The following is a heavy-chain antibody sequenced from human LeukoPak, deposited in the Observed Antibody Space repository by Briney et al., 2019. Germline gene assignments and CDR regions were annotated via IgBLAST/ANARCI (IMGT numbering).Heavy chain of an antibody. D-gene: IGHD1-26*01. CDR1: GFTFSSYW. Sequence: GGSLRLSCAASGFTFSSYWMNWARQAPGKGLEWVASINHNGNVNYYVDSVKGRFTISRDNAKNTLYLQMNSLRAEDTAAYYCARGGFGSGSYTPYYYYGMDVWGQGTTVTVSS. CDR3: ARGGFGSGSYTPYYYYGMDV. CDR2: INHNGNVN. V-gene: IGHV3-7*01. J-gene: IGHJ6*02.